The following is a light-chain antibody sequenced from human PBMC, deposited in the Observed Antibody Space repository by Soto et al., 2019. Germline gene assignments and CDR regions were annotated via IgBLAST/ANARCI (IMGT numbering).Light chain of an antibody. CDR3: QQYYTIPPT. J-gene: IGKJ1*01. Sequence: DIVMTQSPDSLAVSLGERATIHCKSKQSLLYSSNHKNYLAWYRXKPGHPPKVXIYWASTRESGVPDRFSGSESGTDLTLTISSLQAEDVAVYFCQQYYTIPPTFGQGTKVDIK. CDR1: QSLLYSSNHKNY. V-gene: IGKV4-1*01. CDR2: WAS.